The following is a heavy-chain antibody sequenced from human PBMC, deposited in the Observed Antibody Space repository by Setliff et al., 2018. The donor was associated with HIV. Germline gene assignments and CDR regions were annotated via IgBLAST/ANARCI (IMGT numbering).Heavy chain of an antibody. V-gene: IGHV4-4*07. CDR1: GDSMNGYY. D-gene: IGHD2-21*02. CDR3: ARDAGDWFGDF. J-gene: IGHJ4*02. CDR2: IYPTGTT. Sequence: SETLSLTCIVSGDSMNGYYWSWIRQSAAKGLEWIRRIYPTGTTNYSPSLKSRLTMSIDTSNNHFSLKLKSVTAADTAVYYCARDAGDWFGDFWGLGSLVTVSS.